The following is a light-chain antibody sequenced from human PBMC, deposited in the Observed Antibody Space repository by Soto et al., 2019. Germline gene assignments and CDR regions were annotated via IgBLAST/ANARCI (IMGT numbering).Light chain of an antibody. Sequence: EIVMTQSPATLSVSPGERATLSCRASQSVSSNLAWYQQKPGQPPRLLIYGASTGATGIPARFSGSGSGTEFTPTISSLQSEDFAVYYCQQYNNWPSITFGQGTRLEIK. V-gene: IGKV3-15*01. CDR3: QQYNNWPSIT. CDR1: QSVSSN. CDR2: GAS. J-gene: IGKJ5*01.